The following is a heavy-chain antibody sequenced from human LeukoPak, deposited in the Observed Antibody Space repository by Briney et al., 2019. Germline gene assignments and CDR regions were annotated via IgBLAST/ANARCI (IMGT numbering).Heavy chain of an antibody. Sequence: SETLSLTCTVSGGSISNYYWRWIRQPPGKGLEWIGYIYYSGSTNYNPSLKSRVTISVDTSKNQFSLKLSSVTAADTAVYYCARVGGTNYYYCGMDVWGQGTTVTVSS. J-gene: IGHJ6*02. CDR2: IYYSGST. CDR1: GGSISNYY. CDR3: ARVGGTNYYYCGMDV. D-gene: IGHD1-26*01. V-gene: IGHV4-59*01.